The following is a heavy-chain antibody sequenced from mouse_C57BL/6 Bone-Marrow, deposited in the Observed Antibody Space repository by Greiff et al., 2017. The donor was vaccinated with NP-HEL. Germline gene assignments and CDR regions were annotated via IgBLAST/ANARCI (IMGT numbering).Heavy chain of an antibody. V-gene: IGHV5-12*01. CDR1: GFTFSDYY. J-gene: IGHJ4*01. CDR3: ARRWLGAMDY. Sequence: EVKLMESGGGLVQPGGSLKLSCAASGFTFSDYYMYWVRQTPEKRLEWVAYISNGGGSTYYPDTVKGRFTISRDNAKNTLYLQMSRLKSEDTAMYYCARRWLGAMDYWGQGTSVTVSS. CDR2: ISNGGGST. D-gene: IGHD2-3*01.